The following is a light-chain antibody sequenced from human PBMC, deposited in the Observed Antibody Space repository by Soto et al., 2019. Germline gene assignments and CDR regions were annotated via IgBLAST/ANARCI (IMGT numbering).Light chain of an antibody. V-gene: IGKV1-5*03. CDR1: QSISSW. CDR2: KAS. CDR3: QQYNSYRRT. J-gene: IGKJ1*01. Sequence: DIQMTQSPSTLSASVGDRVTITCRASQSISSWLAWYQQKPGKAPKLLIYKASSLESGVPSRFSGSGSGTEFTLTISSLQPDDFATYYSQQYNSYRRTFGQGTKVEIK.